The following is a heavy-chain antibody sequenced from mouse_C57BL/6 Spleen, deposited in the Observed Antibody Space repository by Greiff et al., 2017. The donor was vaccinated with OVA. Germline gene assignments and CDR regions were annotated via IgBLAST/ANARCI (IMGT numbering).Heavy chain of an antibody. CDR1: GFNIKDYY. CDR3: TTDYYGSSYVFAY. V-gene: IGHV14-1*01. Sequence: EVKLQESGAELVRPGASVKLSCTASGFNIKDYYMHWVKQRPEQGLEWIGRIDPEDGDTEYAPKFQGKATMTADTSSNTAYLQLSSLTSEDTAVYYCTTDYYGSSYVFAYWGQGTLVTVSA. D-gene: IGHD1-1*01. J-gene: IGHJ3*01. CDR2: IDPEDGDT.